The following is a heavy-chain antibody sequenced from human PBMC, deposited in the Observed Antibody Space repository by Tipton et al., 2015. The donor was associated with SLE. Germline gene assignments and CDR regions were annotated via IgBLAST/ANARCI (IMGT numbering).Heavy chain of an antibody. Sequence: TLSLTCTVSGGSISSGGYYWSWIRQPPGKGLEWIGYIYYSGSTNYNPSLKSRVTISVDTSKNQFSLKLSSVTAADTAVYYCARAAGSDYYGMDVWGQGTTVTVSS. V-gene: IGHV4-61*08. CDR2: IYYSGST. J-gene: IGHJ6*02. CDR3: ARAAGSDYYGMDV. D-gene: IGHD6-19*01. CDR1: GGSISSGGYY.